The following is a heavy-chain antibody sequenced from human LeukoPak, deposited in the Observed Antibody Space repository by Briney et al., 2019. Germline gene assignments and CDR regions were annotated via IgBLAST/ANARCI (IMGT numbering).Heavy chain of an antibody. CDR1: GSSISSYY. V-gene: IGHV4-59*01. Sequence: SETLSLTCTVSGSSISSYYWSWIRQPPGKGLEWIGYIYYSGSTNYNPSLKSRVTISVDTSKNQFSLKLSSVTAADTAVYYCARQQLVGGFDYWGQGTLVTVSS. D-gene: IGHD6-6*01. CDR2: IYYSGST. CDR3: ARQQLVGGFDY. J-gene: IGHJ4*02.